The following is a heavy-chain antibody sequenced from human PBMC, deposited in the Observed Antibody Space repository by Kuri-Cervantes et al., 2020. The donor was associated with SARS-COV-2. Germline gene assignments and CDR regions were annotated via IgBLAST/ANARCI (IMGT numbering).Heavy chain of an antibody. CDR2: INPSGGST. CDR3: ARGDCSSTSCYPLDY. D-gene: IGHD2-2*01. J-gene: IGHJ4*02. Sequence: ASVKVSCKASGYTFTSYYMHWVRQAPGQGLEWMGIINPSGGSTSYAQRFQGRVTMTRDTSTSTVYMELSSLRSEDTAVYYCARGDCSSTSCYPLDYWGQGTLVTVSS. V-gene: IGHV1-46*03. CDR1: GYTFTSYY.